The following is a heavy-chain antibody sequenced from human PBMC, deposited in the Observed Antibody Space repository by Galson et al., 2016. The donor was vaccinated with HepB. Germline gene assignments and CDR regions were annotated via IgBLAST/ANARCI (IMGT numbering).Heavy chain of an antibody. V-gene: IGHV3-30*18. CDR1: GFTFKSSA. CDR2: ISHDGTTK. Sequence: SLRLSCAASGFTFKSSAIHWVRQAPGRGLEWVAVISHDGTTKYYTDSVKGRFTISRDNSQNALFLQMNALQPEDTAVYYCAKRAKYSGNDFDSWGLGTLVVVSS. J-gene: IGHJ4*02. D-gene: IGHD5-12*01. CDR3: AKRAKYSGNDFDS.